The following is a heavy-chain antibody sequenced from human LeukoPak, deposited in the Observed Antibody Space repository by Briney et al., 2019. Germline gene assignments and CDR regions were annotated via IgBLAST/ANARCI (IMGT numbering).Heavy chain of an antibody. D-gene: IGHD6-19*01. CDR2: IIPIFGTA. J-gene: IGHJ4*02. CDR1: GGTFSSYA. Sequence: GASVKVSCKASGGTFSSYAISWVRQAPGQGLEWMGGIIPIFGTANYAQKFQGRVTITADESTSTAYMELSSLRSEDTAVYYCARESGSGEQWLGTSDYRGQGTLVTVSS. CDR3: ARESGSGEQWLGTSDY. V-gene: IGHV1-69*13.